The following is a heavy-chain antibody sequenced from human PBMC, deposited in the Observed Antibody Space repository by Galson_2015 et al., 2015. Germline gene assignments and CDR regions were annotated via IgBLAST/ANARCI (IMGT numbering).Heavy chain of an antibody. Sequence: SLRLSCAASGFTFSNAWMSWVRQAPGKGLEWVSYISSSSSTIYYADSVKGRFTISRDNAKNSLYLQMNSLRDEDTAVYYCARTKGGPYWGQGTLVTVSS. CDR1: GFTFSNAW. J-gene: IGHJ4*02. V-gene: IGHV3-48*02. CDR2: ISSSSSTI. D-gene: IGHD3-16*01. CDR3: ARTKGGPY.